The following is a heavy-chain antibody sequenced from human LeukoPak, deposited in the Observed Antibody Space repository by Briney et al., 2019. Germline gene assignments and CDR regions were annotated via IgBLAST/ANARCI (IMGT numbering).Heavy chain of an antibody. CDR2: IIPIFGTA. J-gene: IGHJ5*02. V-gene: IGHV1-69*05. Sequence: GSSVKVSCKASGGTFSSYAISWVRQAPGQGLEWMGGIIPIFGTANYAQKFQGRVTITTDESTSTAYMELSSLRSEDTAVYYCARDGMGGTNWFDPWGQGTLVTVPS. CDR3: ARDGMGGTNWFDP. D-gene: IGHD3-16*01. CDR1: GGTFSSYA.